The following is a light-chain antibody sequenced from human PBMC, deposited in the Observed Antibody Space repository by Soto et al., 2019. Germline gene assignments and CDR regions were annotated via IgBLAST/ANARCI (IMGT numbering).Light chain of an antibody. Sequence: VLTQSPATLYLSPGDRATLSCRASQSVGSYLAWYQQKPGHAPRLLIYDASNRATCIPARFSGSGSWTDFTLNITSLEQEDFAVYYCQHRVNWPLTFGVGNKLDIK. CDR3: QHRVNWPLT. CDR2: DAS. CDR1: QSVGSY. V-gene: IGKV3-11*01. J-gene: IGKJ4*01.